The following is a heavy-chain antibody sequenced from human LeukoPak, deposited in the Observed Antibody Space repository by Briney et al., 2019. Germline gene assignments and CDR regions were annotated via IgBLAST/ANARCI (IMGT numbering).Heavy chain of an antibody. CDR1: GGSFSRDA. CDR3: ARDGLHLERRGLDV. J-gene: IGHJ6*04. D-gene: IGHD6-25*01. CDR2: IIPIFGTT. Sequence: ASVKVSCEASGGSFSRDAISWVRQAPGQGLEWMGGIIPIFGTTNYAQKFQDRVMITADEFTSTAFMELTRLSSEDTAIYYCARDGLHLERRGLDVWGKGTTVTVSS. V-gene: IGHV1-69*01.